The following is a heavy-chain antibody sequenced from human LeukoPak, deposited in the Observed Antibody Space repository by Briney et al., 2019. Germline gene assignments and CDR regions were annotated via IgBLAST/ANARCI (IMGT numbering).Heavy chain of an antibody. D-gene: IGHD6-13*01. V-gene: IGHV3-23*01. CDR3: AKDDSSSWVTRESWFDP. Sequence: DPGGSLRLSCAASGFTFSSYAMSWVRQAPGKGLEWVSAISGSGGSTYYADSVKGRLTISRDNAKNSLYLQMNSLRAEDTALYYCAKDDSSSWVTRESWFDPWGQGTLVTVSS. CDR2: ISGSGGST. J-gene: IGHJ5*02. CDR1: GFTFSSYA.